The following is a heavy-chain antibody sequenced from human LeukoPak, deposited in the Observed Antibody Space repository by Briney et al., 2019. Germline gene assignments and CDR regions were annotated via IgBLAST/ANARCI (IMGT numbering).Heavy chain of an antibody. CDR3: ARDMWVGIAAAGAGPGPLDY. J-gene: IGHJ4*02. D-gene: IGHD6-13*01. Sequence: GGSLRLSCAASGFTFGSYAMHWVRQAPGKGLEWVAVISYDGSNKYYADSVKGRFTISRDNSKNTLYLQMNSLRAEDTAVYYCARDMWVGIAAAGAGPGPLDYWGQGTLVTVSS. V-gene: IGHV3-30*04. CDR1: GFTFGSYA. CDR2: ISYDGSNK.